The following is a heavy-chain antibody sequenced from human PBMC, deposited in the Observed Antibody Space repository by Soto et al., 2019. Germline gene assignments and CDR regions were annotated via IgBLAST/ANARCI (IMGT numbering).Heavy chain of an antibody. CDR3: ASCTLAYGVGYCSYAFDL. J-gene: IGHJ3*01. V-gene: IGHV3-30*04. CDR2: ISYDGRNK. Sequence: QVQLVESGGVVVQPGRSLRLSCAASGFTFSSYAMHWVRQAPGKGLEWVACISYDGRNKYYADSVKGRCTISRDNSKNTLYIQMNSQGTDDTAVYYCASCTLAYGVGYCSYAFDLWGQGTMVTVSS. CDR1: GFTFSSYA. D-gene: IGHD2-21*02.